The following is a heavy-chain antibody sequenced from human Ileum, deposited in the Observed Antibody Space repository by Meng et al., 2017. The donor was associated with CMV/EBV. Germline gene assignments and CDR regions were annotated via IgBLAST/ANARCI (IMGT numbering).Heavy chain of an antibody. J-gene: IGHJ6*02. CDR3: SRALIVVVPAAIGDFYYYGMDV. V-gene: IGHV3-21*01. Sequence: ESLMISCEASGFTFSSYSMNWVRQAPGKGLEWVSSISSSSSDIYYADSVKGRFTISRDNAKNSLYLQMNSLRAEDTAVYYCSRALIVVVPAAIGDFYYYGMDVWGQGTTVTVSS. CDR2: ISSSSSDI. D-gene: IGHD2-2*01. CDR1: GFTFSSYS.